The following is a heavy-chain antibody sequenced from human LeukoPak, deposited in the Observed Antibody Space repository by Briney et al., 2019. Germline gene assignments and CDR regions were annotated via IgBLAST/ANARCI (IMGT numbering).Heavy chain of an antibody. J-gene: IGHJ6*03. Sequence: SETLSLTCAVYGGSFSGYYRSWIRQPPGKGLEWIGEINHSGSTNYNPSLKSRVTISVDTSKNQFSLKLSSVTAADTAVYYCARRGSHYYMDVWGKGTTVTVSS. CDR2: INHSGST. CDR1: GGSFSGYY. D-gene: IGHD1-26*01. CDR3: ARRGSHYYMDV. V-gene: IGHV4-34*01.